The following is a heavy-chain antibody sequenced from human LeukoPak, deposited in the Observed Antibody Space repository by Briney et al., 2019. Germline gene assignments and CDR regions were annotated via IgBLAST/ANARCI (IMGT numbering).Heavy chain of an antibody. J-gene: IGHJ4*02. CDR1: GGTFSSYA. Sequence: SVNVSCKASGGTFSSYAISWVRQAPGQGLEWMGGIIPIFGTANYAQKFQGRVTITADESTSTAYMELSSLRSEDTAVYYCARDGRMATVTYWGQGTLVTVSS. D-gene: IGHD4-17*01. CDR2: IIPIFGTA. CDR3: ARDGRMATVTY. V-gene: IGHV1-69*13.